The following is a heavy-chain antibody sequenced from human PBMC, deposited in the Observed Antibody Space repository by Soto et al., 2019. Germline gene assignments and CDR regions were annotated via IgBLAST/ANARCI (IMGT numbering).Heavy chain of an antibody. CDR3: ARDSRGSSSSPGYYYGMDV. Sequence: GFLRLSCAASGFTFSSYSMNWVRQAPGKGLEWVSSISSSSSYIYYADSVKGRFTISRDNAKNSLYLQMNSLRAEDTAVYYCARDSRGSSSSPGYYYGMDVWGQGTTVTVSS. CDR1: GFTFSSYS. CDR2: ISSSSSYI. D-gene: IGHD6-13*01. J-gene: IGHJ6*02. V-gene: IGHV3-21*01.